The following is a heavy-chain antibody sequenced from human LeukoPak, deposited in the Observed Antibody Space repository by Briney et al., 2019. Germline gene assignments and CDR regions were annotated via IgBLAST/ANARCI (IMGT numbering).Heavy chain of an antibody. CDR1: GYTFTSYD. CDR2: FDPEDGET. D-gene: IGHD2-2*01. J-gene: IGHJ4*02. V-gene: IGHV1-24*01. CDR3: ATDFIVVVPAAIVDY. Sequence: ASVKVSCKASGYTFTSYDINWVRQAAGKGLEWMGVFDPEDGETIYAQKFQGRVTMTEDTSTDTAYMELSSLRSEDTAVYYCATDFIVVVPAAIVDYWGQGTLVTVSS.